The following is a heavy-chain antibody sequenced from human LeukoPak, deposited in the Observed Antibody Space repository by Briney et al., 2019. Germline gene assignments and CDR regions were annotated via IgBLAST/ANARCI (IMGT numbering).Heavy chain of an antibody. CDR3: ARAALPRDGSPRGFDY. Sequence: SETLSLTCAVYGGSFSGYYWSWIRQPPGKGLEWIEEINHSGSTNYNPSLKSRVTISVDTSKNQFSLKLSSVTAADTAVYYCARAALPRDGSPRGFDYWGQGTLVTVSS. J-gene: IGHJ4*02. V-gene: IGHV4-34*01. CDR2: INHSGST. D-gene: IGHD5-24*01. CDR1: GGSFSGYY.